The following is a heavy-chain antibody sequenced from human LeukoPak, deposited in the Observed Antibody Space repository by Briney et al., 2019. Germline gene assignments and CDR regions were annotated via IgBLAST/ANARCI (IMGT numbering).Heavy chain of an antibody. CDR2: IKQDGSEK. CDR1: GFTFSSYW. J-gene: IGHJ4*02. Sequence: GGSLRLSCAASGFTFSSYWMSWVRQAPGKGLEWVANIKQDGSEKYYVDSVKGRFTISRDNAKNSLYLQMNSLRAEDTAVYYCARVAMLWFGELLTNYFDYWGQGTLVTVSS. V-gene: IGHV3-7*01. CDR3: ARVAMLWFGELLTNYFDY. D-gene: IGHD3-10*01.